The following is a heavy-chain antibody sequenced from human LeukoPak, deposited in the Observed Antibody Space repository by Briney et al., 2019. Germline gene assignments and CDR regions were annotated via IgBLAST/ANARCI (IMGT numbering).Heavy chain of an antibody. CDR2: ISPNSGAT. V-gene: IGHV1-2*06. D-gene: IGHD4/OR15-4a*01. CDR3: ARDLWGWGSDYLDY. Sequence: ASVKVSCKASGYTFTDYYVHWVRLVPGQGLEWMGRISPNSGATNYPEKFRGRVTMARDTSINTVYMEMSSLRSDDTAVYYCARDLWGWGSDYLDYWGQGTLVTVSS. J-gene: IGHJ4*02. CDR1: GYTFTDYY.